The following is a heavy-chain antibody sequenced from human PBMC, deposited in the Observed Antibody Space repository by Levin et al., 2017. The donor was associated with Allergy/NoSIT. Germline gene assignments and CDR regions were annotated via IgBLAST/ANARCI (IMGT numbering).Heavy chain of an antibody. CDR3: AKDFGDYWFFDL. CDR2: ISGSGGST. Sequence: GGSLRLSCAASGFTFSSYAMSWVRQAPGKGLEWVSVISGSGGSTHYADSVKGRFTISRDNSKNTLYLQMNSLRAEDTAVFYCAKDFGDYWFFDLWGRGTLVTVSS. V-gene: IGHV3-23*01. CDR1: GFTFSSYA. D-gene: IGHD4-17*01. J-gene: IGHJ2*01.